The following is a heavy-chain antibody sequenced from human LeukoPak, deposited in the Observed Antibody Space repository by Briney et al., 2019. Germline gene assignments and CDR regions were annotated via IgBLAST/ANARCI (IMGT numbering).Heavy chain of an antibody. CDR3: SKGFEDWGGADF. Sequence: SETLSLTCDVSNVSVTTSGYHWGWIRQPPGEGLEWIASISYNGTSYYNPSLRSRVNIFVDTAKNQVSVTLRSVAARDTAVYYCSKGFEDWGGADFWGQEALVTVSS. CDR1: NVSVTTSGYH. D-gene: IGHD3-10*01. J-gene: IGHJ4*02. V-gene: IGHV4-39*01. CDR2: ISYNGTS.